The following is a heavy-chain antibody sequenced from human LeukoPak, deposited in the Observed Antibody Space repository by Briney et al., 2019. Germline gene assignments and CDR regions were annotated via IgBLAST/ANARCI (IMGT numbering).Heavy chain of an antibody. CDR2: IKGTGLTT. CDR3: ARAGELRYMDV. Sequence: GGSLRLSCAASGFIFSDYYMSWIRQAPGKGLEWVSTIKGTGLTTYYADSVKGRFTISRDNAKNSLFLQMSSLRADDTAIYYCARAGELRYMDVWGKGTAVTVSS. CDR1: GFIFSDYY. V-gene: IGHV3-11*04. J-gene: IGHJ6*03. D-gene: IGHD3-16*01.